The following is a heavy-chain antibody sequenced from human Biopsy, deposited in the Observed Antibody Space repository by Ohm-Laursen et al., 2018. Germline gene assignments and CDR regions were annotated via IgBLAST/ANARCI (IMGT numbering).Heavy chain of an antibody. V-gene: IGHV1-46*01. CDR1: GYSFTSYY. J-gene: IGHJ4*02. CDR3: AIEGGTYSKPFDY. Sequence: ASVKVSCKASGYSFTSYYMHWVRQAPGQGLEWMGMINPSGSTTSYPQIFQGRVTMTRDTSKSTVYMELSSLTFEDTAVYYCAIEGGTYSKPFDYWGQGSQVIVSS. CDR2: INPSGSTT. D-gene: IGHD1-26*01.